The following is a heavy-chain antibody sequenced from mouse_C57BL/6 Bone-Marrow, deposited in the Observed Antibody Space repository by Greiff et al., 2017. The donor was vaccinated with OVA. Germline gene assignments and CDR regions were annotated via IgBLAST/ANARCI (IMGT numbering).Heavy chain of an antibody. Sequence: EVQPVESGGDLVKPGGSLKLSCAASGFTFSSYGMSWVRQTPDKRLEWVATISSGGSYTYYPDSVKGRFTISRDNAKNTLYLQMSSLKSEDTAMYYCARQYGSFFAYWGQGTLVTVSA. J-gene: IGHJ3*01. V-gene: IGHV5-6*01. CDR2: ISSGGSYT. D-gene: IGHD2-2*01. CDR3: ARQYGSFFAY. CDR1: GFTFSSYG.